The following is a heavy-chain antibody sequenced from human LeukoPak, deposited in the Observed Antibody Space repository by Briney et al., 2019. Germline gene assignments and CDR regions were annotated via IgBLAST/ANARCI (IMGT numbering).Heavy chain of an antibody. J-gene: IGHJ6*03. Sequence: SQTLSLTCTVSGGSISTGGYYWSWIRQPPGQGLEWIGSINHSGSTYYNPSLKSRVTMSLDKSKNQFSLKLSSVTAADTAVYYCARDRGGCGSYYYMDVWGKGTTVTVSS. D-gene: IGHD2-15*01. V-gene: IGHV4-30-2*01. CDR3: ARDRGGCGSYYYMDV. CDR2: INHSGST. CDR1: GGSISTGGYY.